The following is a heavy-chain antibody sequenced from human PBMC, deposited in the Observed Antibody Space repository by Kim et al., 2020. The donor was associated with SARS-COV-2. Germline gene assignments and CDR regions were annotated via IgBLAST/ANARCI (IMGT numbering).Heavy chain of an antibody. J-gene: IGHJ4*02. D-gene: IGHD2-15*01. V-gene: IGHV3-23*01. CDR2: ISGSGGST. CDR1: GFTFSAYA. Sequence: GGSLRLSCTASGFTFSAYAMNWVRQAPGKGLEWGSGISGSGGSTYYADSVKGRFTISRDNSKNTLYLQMNSLRAEDTAVYYCAQRGCSGGTCYWGFAYWGQGTLVTVSS. CDR3: AQRGCSGGTCYWGFAY.